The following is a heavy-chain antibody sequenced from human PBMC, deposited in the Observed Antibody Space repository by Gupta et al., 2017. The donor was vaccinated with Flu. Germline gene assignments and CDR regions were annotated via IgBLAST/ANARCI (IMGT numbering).Heavy chain of an antibody. CDR3: TPSTPGSVTY. J-gene: IGHJ4*02. Sequence: MSLVRQAPGEGLEWVSAISASGISTYYADSVKGRFTISRDSSRNSLFLQLNSLRADDTAVYYCTPSTPGSVTYCGQGTLFTVSS. CDR2: ISASGIST. D-gene: IGHD4-17*01. V-gene: IGHV3-23*01.